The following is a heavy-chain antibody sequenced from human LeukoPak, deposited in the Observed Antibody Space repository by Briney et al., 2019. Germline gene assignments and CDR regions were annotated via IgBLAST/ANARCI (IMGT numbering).Heavy chain of an antibody. J-gene: IGHJ4*02. Sequence: SETLSLTCTVSGGSLSSSSYYWGWIRQPPGKGLEWIGSIYYSGSTYYNPSLKSRVTISVDTSKNQFSLKLSSVTAADTAVYYCARVLKTYDSSGYYYVFDYWGQGTLVTVSS. V-gene: IGHV4-39*07. CDR2: IYYSGST. CDR3: ARVLKTYDSSGYYYVFDY. D-gene: IGHD3-22*01. CDR1: GGSLSSSSYY.